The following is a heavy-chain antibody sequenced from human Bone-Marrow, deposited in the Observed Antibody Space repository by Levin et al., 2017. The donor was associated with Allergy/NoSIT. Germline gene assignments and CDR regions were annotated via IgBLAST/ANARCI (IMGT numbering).Heavy chain of an antibody. J-gene: IGHJ5*02. D-gene: IGHD6-19*01. CDR3: ARDGYTGIGVSGYLGNWVDA. V-gene: IGHV1-46*01. Sequence: ASVKVSCKASGYSFTSHYMQWVRQAPGQGLEWMGIINPSAGSTTYAQQFQGRVTMTRDTSTSTVYMELSSLRSEDTAVYYCARDGYTGIGVSGYLGNWVDAWGQGTLVTVSS. CDR2: INPSAGST. CDR1: GYSFTSHY.